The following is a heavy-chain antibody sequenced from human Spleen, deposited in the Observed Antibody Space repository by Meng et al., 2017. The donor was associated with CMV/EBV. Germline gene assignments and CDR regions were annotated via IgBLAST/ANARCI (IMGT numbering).Heavy chain of an antibody. CDR1: GFTFSDYW. V-gene: IGHV3-11*01. D-gene: IGHD2-2*02. Sequence: GESLKISCAASGFTFSDYWMHWVRQAPGKGLEWVSYISSSGSTIYYADSVKGRFTISRDNAKNSLYLQMNSLRAEDTAVYYCARGGQYQLLYGLFSVDYFGQGTLVTVSS. CDR2: ISSSGSTI. CDR3: ARGGQYQLLYGLFSVDY. J-gene: IGHJ4*02.